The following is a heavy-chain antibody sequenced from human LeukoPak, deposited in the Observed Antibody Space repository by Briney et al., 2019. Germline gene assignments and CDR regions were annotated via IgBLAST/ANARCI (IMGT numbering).Heavy chain of an antibody. J-gene: IGHJ4*02. Sequence: ASVKVSCKASGYTFTSYGISWVRQPPAQGLEWMGWISAYNGNTNYAQKLQGRVTMTTDTSTSTAYMELRSLRSDDTAVYYCARGPYCSCGTCYSQYFDYWGQGTLVTVSS. V-gene: IGHV1-18*01. CDR3: ARGPYCSCGTCYSQYFDY. D-gene: IGHD2-15*01. CDR1: GYTFTSYG. CDR2: ISAYNGNT.